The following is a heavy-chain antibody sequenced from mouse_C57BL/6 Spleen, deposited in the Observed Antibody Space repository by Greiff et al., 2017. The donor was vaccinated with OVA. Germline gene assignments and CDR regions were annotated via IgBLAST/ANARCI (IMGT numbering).Heavy chain of an antibody. J-gene: IGHJ3*01. V-gene: IGHV2-2*01. CDR3: ARNSNYGSSPFAY. Sequence: VHLVESGPGLVQPSQSLSITCTVSGFSLTSYGVHWVRQSPGKGLEWLGVIWSGGSTDYNAAFISRLSISKDNSKSQVFFKMNSLQADDTAIYYCARNSNYGSSPFAYWGQGTLVTVSA. CDR2: IWSGGST. CDR1: GFSLTSYG. D-gene: IGHD1-1*01.